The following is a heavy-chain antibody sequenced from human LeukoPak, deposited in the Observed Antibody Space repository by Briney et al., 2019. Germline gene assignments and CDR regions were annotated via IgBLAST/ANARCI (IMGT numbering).Heavy chain of an antibody. Sequence: SETLSLTCTVSGGSVSSYYWSWIRQPAGKGLEWIGRIYISGSTNYNPSLKSRVTMSVDTSKNQFSLKLSSVTAADTAVYYCARFRFLEWPIDYWGQGTLVTVSS. V-gene: IGHV4-4*07. CDR2: IYISGST. D-gene: IGHD3-3*01. CDR1: GGSVSSYY. J-gene: IGHJ4*02. CDR3: ARFRFLEWPIDY.